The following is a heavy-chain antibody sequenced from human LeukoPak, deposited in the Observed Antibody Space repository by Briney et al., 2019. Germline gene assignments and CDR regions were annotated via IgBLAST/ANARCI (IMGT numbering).Heavy chain of an antibody. CDR2: VFHSGST. CDR1: GGSIRDFY. V-gene: IGHV4-59*01. Sequence: SETLSLTCTVSGGSIRDFYWSWIRQPPGKGLEWIGYVFHSGSTNYNPSLKSRVIISVDTSKNQLSLRLSSVTAADTAVYYWGGDYNSSVFLWFHSGGQEPLVTVSS. J-gene: IGHJ5*01. D-gene: IGHD3-22*01. CDR3: GGDYNSSVFLWFHS.